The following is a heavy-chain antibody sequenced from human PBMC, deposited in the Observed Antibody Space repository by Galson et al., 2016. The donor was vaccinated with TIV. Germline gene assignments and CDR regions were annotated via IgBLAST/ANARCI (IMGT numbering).Heavy chain of an antibody. CDR1: GFTFSTYA. D-gene: IGHD6-13*01. Sequence: SLRLSCAASGFTFSTYAMHWVRQAPGKGLEWLTVIAYDGNEKYYTDSVKGRFTVSRDNSKNTLYLQMNSLRTEDTALFYCARPKGGRAAPTGAFDIWGQGAMGTVSS. CDR3: ARPKGGRAAPTGAFDI. V-gene: IGHV3-30*04. J-gene: IGHJ3*02. CDR2: IAYDGNEK.